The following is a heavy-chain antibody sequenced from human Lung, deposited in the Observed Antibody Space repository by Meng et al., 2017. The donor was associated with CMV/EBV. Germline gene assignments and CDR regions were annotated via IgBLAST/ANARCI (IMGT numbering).Heavy chain of an antibody. Sequence: QAKLVQFGGEVKKPGASVKVSCKASGYTFTNYGITWVRQAPGQGLEWMGWISAYNGNTNYAQTLQGRLTMTTDTSTSTAYMELRSLRSDDTAVYYCAGAGTTGNFDYWGQGTLVTVSS. D-gene: IGHD1-7*01. CDR1: GYTFTNYG. CDR3: AGAGTTGNFDY. V-gene: IGHV1-18*01. CDR2: ISAYNGNT. J-gene: IGHJ4*02.